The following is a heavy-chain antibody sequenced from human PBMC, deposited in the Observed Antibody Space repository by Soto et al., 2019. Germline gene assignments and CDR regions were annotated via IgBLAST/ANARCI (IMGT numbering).Heavy chain of an antibody. Sequence: QVQLVESGGGLVKPGGSLRLSCAASGFTFSDYYMSWMRQAPEKGLEWVSYISSSSSYTNDADSVKGRFTISRDNAKNSLYLQMNSLRAEDTAVYYCARDLRTGVGDIWGQGTMVTVSS. V-gene: IGHV3-11*05. CDR2: ISSSSSYT. CDR1: GFTFSDYY. J-gene: IGHJ3*02. CDR3: ARDLRTGVGDI. D-gene: IGHD7-27*01.